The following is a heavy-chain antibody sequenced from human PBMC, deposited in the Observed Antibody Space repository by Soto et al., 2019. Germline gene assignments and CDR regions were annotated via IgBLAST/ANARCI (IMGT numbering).Heavy chain of an antibody. CDR3: ARGRFKTVNTWWFFDY. CDR2: INPSSDRT. V-gene: IGHV1-46*01. J-gene: IGHJ4*02. Sequence: GASVKVSCKASGYTFTNYYIHWVRQAPGQGLEWMGIINPSSDRTTYAQKFQGRVTMTRDTSTSTVYMELSSLRSEDTAVYYCARGRFKTVNTWWFFDYWGQGALVTVSS. CDR1: GYTFTNYY. D-gene: IGHD2-15*01.